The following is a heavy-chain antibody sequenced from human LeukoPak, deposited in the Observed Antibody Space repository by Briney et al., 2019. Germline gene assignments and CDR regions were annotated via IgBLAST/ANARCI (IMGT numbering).Heavy chain of an antibody. D-gene: IGHD2-2*01. CDR1: GGSISSSSSY. CDR2: IYYSGSS. J-gene: IGHJ6*03. V-gene: IGHV4-39*07. CDR3: ARGDCSSTICYSPMDV. Sequence: SETLSLTCSVSGGSISSSSSYWGWIRQPPGKGLEWIGSIYYSGSSFDNPALKSRVTISVDTSNNQFSLKVSSVTAADTAVYYCARGDCSSTICYSPMDVWGKGTTVTVSS.